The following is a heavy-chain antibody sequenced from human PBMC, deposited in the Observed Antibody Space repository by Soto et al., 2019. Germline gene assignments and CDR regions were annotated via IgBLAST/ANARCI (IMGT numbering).Heavy chain of an antibody. CDR2: INTSNDNK. D-gene: IGHD2-15*01. Sequence: QVHLAQSGAEVKKPGASVKVSCKASGYTFTNYGISWVRQAPGEGLEWVGWINTSNDNKLYAQKLQGRLTLTTDTSTSTAYMDLTTLRSDDTAVYFCARDPGAASFDFWAQGTLVTVSS. J-gene: IGHJ4*02. CDR3: ARDPGAASFDF. V-gene: IGHV1-18*01. CDR1: GYTFTNYG.